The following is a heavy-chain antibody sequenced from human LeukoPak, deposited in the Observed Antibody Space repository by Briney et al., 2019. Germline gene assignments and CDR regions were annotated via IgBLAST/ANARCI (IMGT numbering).Heavy chain of an antibody. J-gene: IGHJ5*02. V-gene: IGHV1-2*02. CDR1: GYTFTGYY. CDR3: ARDHVNLVVVAATVWFDP. D-gene: IGHD2-15*01. CDR2: IDPNSGGT. Sequence: GASVKVSCKASGYTFTGYYMHWVRQAPGQGLEWMGWIDPNSGGTNYAQKFQGRVTMTRDTSISTAYMELSRLRSDDTAVYYCARDHVNLVVVAATVWFDPWGQGTLVTVSS.